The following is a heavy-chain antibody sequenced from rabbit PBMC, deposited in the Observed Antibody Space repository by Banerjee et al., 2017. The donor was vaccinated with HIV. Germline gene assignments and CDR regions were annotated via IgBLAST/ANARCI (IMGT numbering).Heavy chain of an antibody. V-gene: IGHV1S7*01. Sequence: QLKETGGGLVQPGGSLTLSCKASGFDFSSYYMSWVRQAPGKGLEWVGYIVPIFDSIYYASWVNGRFTISSHNAQNTLYLQLDNLTAADTATYFCARDLAGVIGWNFSLWGPGTLVTVS. CDR1: GFDFSSYY. D-gene: IGHD4-1*01. J-gene: IGHJ4*01. CDR2: IVPIFDSI. CDR3: ARDLAGVIGWNFSL.